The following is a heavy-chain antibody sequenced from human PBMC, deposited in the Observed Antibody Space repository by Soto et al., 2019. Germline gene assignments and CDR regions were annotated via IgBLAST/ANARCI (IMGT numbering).Heavy chain of an antibody. CDR1: GGSVSSGSYY. Sequence: SETLSLTCTVSGGSVSSGSYYWSWIRQPPGKGLEWIGYIYYSGSTNYNPSLKSRVTMSVDTSKNQFSLKLSSVTAADTAVYYCARDSDYGGNSGGYYYYGMDVWGQGTTVTVSS. D-gene: IGHD4-17*01. CDR3: ARDSDYGGNSGGYYYYGMDV. V-gene: IGHV4-61*01. J-gene: IGHJ6*02. CDR2: IYYSGST.